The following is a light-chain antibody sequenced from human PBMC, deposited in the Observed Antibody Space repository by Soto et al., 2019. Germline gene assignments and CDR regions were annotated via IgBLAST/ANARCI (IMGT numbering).Light chain of an antibody. CDR1: QSISSW. J-gene: IGKJ1*01. Sequence: DIQMTQSPSTLSASVGDRVTITCRASQSISSWLAWYQQKPGKAPKLLIYDASSVESGVPSRFSGSGSGTEFTLTISSLQPDDFATYYCQPYDTYSWTFGQGTKVEIK. CDR2: DAS. CDR3: QPYDTYSWT. V-gene: IGKV1-5*01.